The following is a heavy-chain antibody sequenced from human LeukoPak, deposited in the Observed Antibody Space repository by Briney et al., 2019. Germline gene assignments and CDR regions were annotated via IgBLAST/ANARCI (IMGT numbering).Heavy chain of an antibody. J-gene: IGHJ5*02. CDR3: ARCLSQNNWFDP. D-gene: IGHD5/OR15-5a*01. CDR1: GYTFASDD. Sequence: ASVKVSCKASGYTFASDDINWVRQATGRGLEWMGWINPNSGYTGYAQKFQGRVTMTANPSISTVYLELSSLKASDTAMYYCARCLSQNNWFDPWGQGTLVTVSS. CDR2: INPNSGYT. V-gene: IGHV1-8*01.